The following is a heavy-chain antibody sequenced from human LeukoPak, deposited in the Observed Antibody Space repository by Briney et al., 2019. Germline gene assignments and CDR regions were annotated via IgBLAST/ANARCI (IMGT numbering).Heavy chain of an antibody. CDR2: IKSKTDDGTT. Sequence: GGSLRLSCAASGFTFSSAWMSWVRQAPGKGLEWVGRIKSKTDDGTTDYTAPVKGRFTISRDDSKNTLYLQMNSLKTEDTAVYYCTTDSSGYDYWGQGTLVTVSS. J-gene: IGHJ4*02. CDR3: TTDSSGYDY. CDR1: GFTFSSAW. D-gene: IGHD3-22*01. V-gene: IGHV3-15*01.